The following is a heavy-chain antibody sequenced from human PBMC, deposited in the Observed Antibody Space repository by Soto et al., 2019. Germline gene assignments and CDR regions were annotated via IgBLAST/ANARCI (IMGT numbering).Heavy chain of an antibody. CDR1: GGTFSSYA. V-gene: IGHV1-69*13. D-gene: IGHD5-18*01. Sequence: GASVKVSCKASGGTFSSYAISWVRQAPGQGLEWMGGIIPIFGTANYAQKFQGRVTITADESTSTAYMELSSLRSEDTAVYYCASEVDTAMFGRAMSYFDYWGQGTLVTVSS. CDR2: IIPIFGTA. J-gene: IGHJ4*02. CDR3: ASEVDTAMFGRAMSYFDY.